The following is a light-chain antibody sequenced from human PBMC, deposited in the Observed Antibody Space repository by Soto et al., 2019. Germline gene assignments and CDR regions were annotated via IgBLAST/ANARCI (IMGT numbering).Light chain of an antibody. CDR1: QSVSSK. V-gene: IGKV3-15*01. Sequence: EIVMTQSPATLSVSPGERATLSCTASQSVSSKLAWYQQKPGQPPRLLIYGASTRATGIPARFSCSGSGTEFTLTISSLQSEDFVVYYCQQYNDWYTFGQGTKLEIK. J-gene: IGKJ2*01. CDR2: GAS. CDR3: QQYNDWYT.